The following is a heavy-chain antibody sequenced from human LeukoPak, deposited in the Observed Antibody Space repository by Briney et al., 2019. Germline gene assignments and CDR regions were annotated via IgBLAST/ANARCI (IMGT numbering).Heavy chain of an antibody. CDR3: ARLQVATMAGFDY. CDR2: IDPSDSYT. D-gene: IGHD2-15*01. J-gene: IGHJ4*02. Sequence: GESLRISRKCSGYSFTNYWNSWVRQMPGKGLEWMGRIDPSDSYTNYSPSFQGHVTISADKSISTAYLQWSSLKASDTAMYYCARLQVATMAGFDYWGQGTLVTVSS. CDR1: GYSFTNYW. V-gene: IGHV5-10-1*01.